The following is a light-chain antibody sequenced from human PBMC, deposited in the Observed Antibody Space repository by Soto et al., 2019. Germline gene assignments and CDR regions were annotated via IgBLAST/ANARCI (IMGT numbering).Light chain of an antibody. J-gene: IGLJ1*01. CDR3: SSFTSRHTYV. V-gene: IGLV2-14*01. CDR2: DVR. Sequence: QSALTQPAPVSGSPGQSITISCTGTSSDVGAYNYVSWYQQHPGKAPKLLIYDVRYRPSGVSNRFSCSKSGNTASLIISGLQAEDEADYYCSSFTSRHTYVFGSGTKLTVL. CDR1: SSDVGAYNY.